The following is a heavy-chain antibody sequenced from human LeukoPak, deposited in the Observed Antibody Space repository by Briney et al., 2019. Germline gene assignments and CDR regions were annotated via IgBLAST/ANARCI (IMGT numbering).Heavy chain of an antibody. Sequence: ASVKVSCKASGYTFTSYAMHWVRQAPGQRLEWMGWISAYNGNTNYAQKLQGRVTMTTDTSTSTAYMELRSLRSDDTAVYYCARVGDPGAPGWFDPWGQGTLVTVSS. V-gene: IGHV1-18*01. J-gene: IGHJ5*02. CDR1: GYTFTSYA. CDR2: ISAYNGNT. CDR3: ARVGDPGAPGWFDP. D-gene: IGHD3-10*01.